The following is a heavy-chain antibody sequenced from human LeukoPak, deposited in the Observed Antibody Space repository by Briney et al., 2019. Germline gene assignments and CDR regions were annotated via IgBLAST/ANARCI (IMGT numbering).Heavy chain of an antibody. J-gene: IGHJ4*02. D-gene: IGHD3-10*01. Sequence: GGSLRLSCAASGFTFSSYEMNWVRQAPGTGLEWVSYISSSGSTKYYADSVKGRFTISRDNSKNTLYLQMNSPRAEDTAVYYCAKGHGSTFFDCWGQATLVT. CDR2: ISSSGSTK. V-gene: IGHV3-48*03. CDR1: GFTFSSYE. CDR3: AKGHGSTFFDC.